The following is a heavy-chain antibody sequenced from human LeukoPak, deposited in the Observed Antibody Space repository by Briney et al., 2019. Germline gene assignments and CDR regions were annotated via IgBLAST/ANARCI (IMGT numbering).Heavy chain of an antibody. CDR2: ISGSGFTI. D-gene: IGHD4-11*01. CDR1: GFTFSSYE. Sequence: QTGGSLRLSCAASGFTFSSYEMNWVRQAPGKGLEWISYISGSGFTIHYADSVKGRFTISRDNAKNSLYLQMNSLRAEDTAVYYCARGVPKTSYYYYYMDVWGKGTTVTVSS. V-gene: IGHV3-48*03. CDR3: ARGVPKTSYYYYYMDV. J-gene: IGHJ6*03.